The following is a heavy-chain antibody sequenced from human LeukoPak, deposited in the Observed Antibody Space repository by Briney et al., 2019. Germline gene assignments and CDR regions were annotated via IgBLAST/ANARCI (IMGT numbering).Heavy chain of an antibody. CDR3: LGYCSGGSCYTPH. J-gene: IGHJ4*02. D-gene: IGHD2-15*01. V-gene: IGHV1-69*02. Sequence: SVTVSCKASGYSFSTYSITWVRQAPGQGLEWMGRIIPILGIANYAQKFQGRVTITADKSTSTAYMELSSLRSEDTAVYYCLGYCSGGSCYTPHWGQGTLVTVSS. CDR2: IIPILGIA. CDR1: GYSFSTYS.